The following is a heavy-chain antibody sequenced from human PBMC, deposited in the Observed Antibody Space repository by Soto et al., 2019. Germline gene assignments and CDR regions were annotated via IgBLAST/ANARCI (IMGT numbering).Heavy chain of an antibody. J-gene: IGHJ4*02. D-gene: IGHD3-3*01. CDR2: ISSSSRAI. V-gene: IGHV3-48*01. CDR1: GFSFSDSG. Sequence: GGSLRLSCEASGFSFSDSGMNWARRAPGKGLEWISYISSSSRAIYYAASVARRFTVSRDNVKNSVHLQMNSLRGEDTGVYSCARTRMEWALYFDNWGRGTLVTVSS. CDR3: ARTRMEWALYFDN.